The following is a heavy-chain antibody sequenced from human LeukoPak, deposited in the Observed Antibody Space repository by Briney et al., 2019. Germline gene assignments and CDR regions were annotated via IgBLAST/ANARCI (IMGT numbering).Heavy chain of an antibody. CDR2: INDRGTGT. D-gene: IGHD5-18*01. J-gene: IGHJ6*03. Sequence: GGSLRLSCAASGFTFSRYAMSWVRQAPGKGLEWVSTINDRGTGTYYADSVKGRFTISRDNSKNTLSLQMNSLRAEDTAVYYCARGLKTAVGPYMGYHYYMDVWGKGTTVTVSS. CDR3: ARGLKTAVGPYMGYHYYMDV. V-gene: IGHV3-23*01. CDR1: GFTFSRYA.